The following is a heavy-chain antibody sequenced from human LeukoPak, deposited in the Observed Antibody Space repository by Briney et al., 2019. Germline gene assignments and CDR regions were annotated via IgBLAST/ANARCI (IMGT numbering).Heavy chain of an antibody. Sequence: GGSLRLSCAASGFTFSSYDMSWVRKAPGKGLDWVSSISASGGSTYYADSVKARFAISRDYSKNTLYLQTSGLRADDTAIYYCARDLEAARPGYWGQGTLVTVSS. CDR1: GFTFSSYD. CDR2: ISASGGST. J-gene: IGHJ4*02. V-gene: IGHV3-23*01. CDR3: ARDLEAARPGY. D-gene: IGHD6-6*01.